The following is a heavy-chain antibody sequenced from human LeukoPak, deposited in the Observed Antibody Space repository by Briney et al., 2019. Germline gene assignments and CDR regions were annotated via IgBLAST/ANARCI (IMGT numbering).Heavy chain of an antibody. CDR1: GFTFDDYA. CDR3: AKDPYSSSSNYIDY. V-gene: IGHV3-9*01. D-gene: IGHD6-6*01. CDR2: ISWNSGSI. J-gene: IGHJ4*02. Sequence: GGSLRLSCAASGFTFDDYAMHWVRQAPGKGLEWVSGISWNSGSIGYADSVKGRFTLSRDNAKNSLYLQMNSLRAEDTALYYCAKDPYSSSSNYIDYWGQGTLVTVSS.